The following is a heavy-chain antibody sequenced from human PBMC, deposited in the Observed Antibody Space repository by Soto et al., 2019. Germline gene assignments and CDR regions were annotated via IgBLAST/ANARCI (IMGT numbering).Heavy chain of an antibody. V-gene: IGHV3-74*01. J-gene: IGHJ4*02. CDR3: ARGRYYDSGTYSSVFDY. CDR1: GFTFSNYW. D-gene: IGHD3-10*01. Sequence: GGSLRLSCAASGFTFSNYWMHWVRQAPGKGLVWVSRINSVESSTSYADSVKGRFTNSRDNAKNTVYLEMNSLRAEDTAVYYCARGRYYDSGTYSSVFDYWGQGTLVTVSS. CDR2: INSVESST.